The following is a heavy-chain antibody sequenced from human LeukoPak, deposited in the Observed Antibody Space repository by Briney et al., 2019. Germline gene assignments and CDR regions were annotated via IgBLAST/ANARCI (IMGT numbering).Heavy chain of an antibody. CDR1: GFTFSNAW. J-gene: IGHJ4*02. V-gene: IGHV3-15*01. Sequence: GGSLRLSCAASGFTFSNAWMRWVRQAPGKGREWVGRIKAKTDFGTIDYAAPVKGRFTISRDDSKNTLYLQLNSLKTEGTGVYYCITTTSFYGAKGYWGQGTLVTVSS. CDR3: ITTTSFYGAKGY. CDR2: IKAKTDFGTI. D-gene: IGHD4-17*01.